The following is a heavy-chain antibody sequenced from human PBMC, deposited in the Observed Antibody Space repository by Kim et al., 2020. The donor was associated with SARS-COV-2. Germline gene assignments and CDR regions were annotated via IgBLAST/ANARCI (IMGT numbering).Heavy chain of an antibody. J-gene: IGHJ6*02. V-gene: IGHV3-33*01. CDR3: ARCGYSSSWYPLDV. CDR2: IWYDGSNK. D-gene: IGHD6-13*01. Sequence: GGSLRLSCAASGFTFSSYGMHWVRQAPGKGLEWVAVIWYDGSNKYYADSVKGRFTISRDNSKNTLYLQMNSLRAEDTAVYYCARCGYSSSWYPLDVWGQGTTVTVSS. CDR1: GFTFSSYG.